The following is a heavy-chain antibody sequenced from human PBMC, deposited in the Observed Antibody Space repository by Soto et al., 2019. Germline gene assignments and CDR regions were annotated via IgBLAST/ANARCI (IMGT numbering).Heavy chain of an antibody. CDR1: GFTVSSNY. J-gene: IGHJ4*02. Sequence: GGSLRLSCAASGFTVSSNYMSWVRQAPGKGLEWVSVIYSGGGTYYADSVKGRFTISRDNSKNTLYLQMNSLRAEDTAVYYCARGRFGELYYYFDYWGQGTLVTVSS. CDR3: ARGRFGELYYYFDY. D-gene: IGHD3-10*01. CDR2: IYSGGGT. V-gene: IGHV3-53*01.